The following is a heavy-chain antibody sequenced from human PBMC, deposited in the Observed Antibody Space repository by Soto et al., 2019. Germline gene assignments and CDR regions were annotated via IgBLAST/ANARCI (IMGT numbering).Heavy chain of an antibody. CDR3: ARADPDASVGY. J-gene: IGHJ4*02. CDR1: GGSISSGGYY. Sequence: SETLSLTCTVSGGSISSGGYYWSWTRQHPGKGLEWIGYIYYSGSTYYNPSLKSRVTISVDTSKKQFSLKLSSVTAADTAVYYCARADPDASVGYWGQGTLVTVSS. D-gene: IGHD2-15*01. V-gene: IGHV4-31*03. CDR2: IYYSGST.